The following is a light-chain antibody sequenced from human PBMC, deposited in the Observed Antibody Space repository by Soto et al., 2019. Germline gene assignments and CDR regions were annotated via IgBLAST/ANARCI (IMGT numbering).Light chain of an antibody. J-gene: IGKJ5*01. CDR2: GAS. CDR3: QQYGSAPRIS. CDR1: HTFGITN. Sequence: PVASATLCCKTSHTFGITNLPWYQHKPGQAPRLLIFGASKRATGIPDRFSGSGSGRDFTLTISGLETEDFAVYYGQQYGSAPRISFGHGRRPE. V-gene: IGKV3-20*01.